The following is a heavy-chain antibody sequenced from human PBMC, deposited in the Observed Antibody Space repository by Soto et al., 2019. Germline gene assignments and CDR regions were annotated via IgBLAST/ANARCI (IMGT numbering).Heavy chain of an antibody. V-gene: IGHV4-59*08. Sequence: SETLSLTCTVSGGSINNYYRSWIRQPPGKGLEWIGYIYYSGSTNYNPSLKSRLTISVATSKNQFSLNLSSVTAADTAIYYCARLWAMATVGTGYNYHSMDVWGKGTAVTVSS. CDR1: GGSINNYY. CDR2: IYYSGST. D-gene: IGHD6-13*01. J-gene: IGHJ6*03. CDR3: ARLWAMATVGTGYNYHSMDV.